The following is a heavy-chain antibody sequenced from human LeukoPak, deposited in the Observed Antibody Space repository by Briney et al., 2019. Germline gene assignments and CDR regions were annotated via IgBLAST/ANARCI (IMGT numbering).Heavy chain of an antibody. Sequence: SETLSLTCTVSGGSISSGGYYWSWIRQHPGKGLEWIGYIYYSGSTYYNPSLKSRVTISVDTSKNQFSLKLSSVTAADTAVYYCARVTYCSSTSCSIERPVYYMDVWGKETAVTVSS. CDR1: GGSISSGGYY. J-gene: IGHJ6*03. CDR3: ARVTYCSSTSCSIERPVYYMDV. CDR2: IYYSGST. V-gene: IGHV4-31*03. D-gene: IGHD2-2*01.